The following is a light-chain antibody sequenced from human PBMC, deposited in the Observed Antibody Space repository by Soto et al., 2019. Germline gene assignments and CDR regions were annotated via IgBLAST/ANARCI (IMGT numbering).Light chain of an antibody. CDR1: SSDVGGYNY. CDR3: SSYAGSNTV. J-gene: IGLJ2*01. Sequence: QSVLTQPPSASGSPGRSVTSSCTGTSSDVGGYNYVSWYQQHPGKAPKLMIYEVSKRPSGVPDRFSGSKSGNTASLTVSGLQAEDEADYYCSSYAGSNTVFGGGTKLTVL. CDR2: EVS. V-gene: IGLV2-8*01.